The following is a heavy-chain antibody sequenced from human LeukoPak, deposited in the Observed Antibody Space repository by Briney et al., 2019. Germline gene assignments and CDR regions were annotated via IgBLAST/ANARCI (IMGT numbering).Heavy chain of an antibody. D-gene: IGHD6-13*01. CDR1: SGSIGSCY. CDR2: IYFSGST. CDR3: ARVSSGSSWFLDY. J-gene: IGHJ4*02. Sequence: SETLSLTCTVASGSIGSCYSSWIRHPAGDWLGWIGYIYFSGSTNYTPSLKSRVTISVDTSKNQFSLKLSSATAADTAVYCCARVSSGSSWFLDYWGQGTLVTVSS. V-gene: IGHV4-59*01.